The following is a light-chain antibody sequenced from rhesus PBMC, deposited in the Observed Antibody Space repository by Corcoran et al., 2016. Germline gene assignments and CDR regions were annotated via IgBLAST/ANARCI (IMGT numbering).Light chain of an antibody. CDR1: ENVKNY. J-gene: IGKJ3*01. CDR3: QHGYGTPFT. Sequence: DIQMTQSPSSLSASVGDRVTITCRASENVKNYLNWYQQKPGKAPKLLIYKASTLQSGVPSRFGGSGSGTDYTFTISSLQPEDVATYYCQHGYGTPFTFGPGTKLDIK. CDR2: KAS. V-gene: IGKV1-74*01.